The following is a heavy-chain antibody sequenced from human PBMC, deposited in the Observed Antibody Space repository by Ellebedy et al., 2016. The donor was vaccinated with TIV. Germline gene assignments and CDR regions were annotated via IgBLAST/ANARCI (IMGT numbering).Heavy chain of an antibody. CDR3: AKDMVFGDGKWEIDV. Sequence: PGGSLRLSCVASGFTFSGYAMSWVRQAPGKGLEWVSGINNGGRTTSYAESVKGRFTISRDNSRSTLYLQMNSLRAEDSAVYYCAKDMVFGDGKWEIDVWGQGTTVTVSS. D-gene: IGHD1-26*01. CDR1: GFTFSGYA. V-gene: IGHV3-23*01. CDR2: INNGGRTT. J-gene: IGHJ6*02.